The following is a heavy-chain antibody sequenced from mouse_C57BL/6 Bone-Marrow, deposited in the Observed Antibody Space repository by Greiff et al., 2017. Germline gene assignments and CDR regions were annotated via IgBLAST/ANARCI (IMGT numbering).Heavy chain of an antibody. V-gene: IGHV1-55*01. CDR1: GYTFTSYW. D-gene: IGHD2-5*01. CDR2: IYPGSGRT. CDR3: ARPYYSNYWYFDV. Sequence: QVQLQQPGAELVKPGASVKMSCKASGYTFTSYWITWVKQRPGQGLEWIGDIYPGSGRTNYNKKFKCKATLTVATSSSTAYMQLSSLTSEDSAVYYCARPYYSNYWYFDVWGTGTTVTVSS. J-gene: IGHJ1*03.